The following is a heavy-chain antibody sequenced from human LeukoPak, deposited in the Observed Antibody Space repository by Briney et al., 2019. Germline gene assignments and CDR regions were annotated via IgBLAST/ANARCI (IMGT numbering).Heavy chain of an antibody. CDR3: ARGGHSYGLGSFDY. V-gene: IGHV4-39*07. J-gene: IGHJ4*02. CDR2: IYYSGST. Sequence: SETLSLTCTVSGGSISSSSYYWGWIRQPPGKGLEWIGSIYYSGSTYYNPSLKSRVTISVDTSENQFSLKLSSVTAADTAVYYCARGGHSYGLGSFDYWGQGTLVTVSS. CDR1: GGSISSSSYY. D-gene: IGHD5-18*01.